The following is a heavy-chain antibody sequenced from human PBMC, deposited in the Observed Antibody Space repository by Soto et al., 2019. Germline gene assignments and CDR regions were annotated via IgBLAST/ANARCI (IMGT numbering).Heavy chain of an antibody. Sequence: QVQLQESGPGLVKPSETMSLTCTVSGVSISNSYCSWVRQPPGKKLEWIGHIWNSGTTDYNPSLRGRVTMSVDTSKNQVSLRLSSVTATDTAVYYCAGGGGSYTTGWYNDYWGQGTLVTVSS. D-gene: IGHD6-19*01. CDR2: IWNSGTT. J-gene: IGHJ4*02. CDR3: AGGGGSYTTGWYNDY. V-gene: IGHV4-4*09. CDR1: GVSISNSY.